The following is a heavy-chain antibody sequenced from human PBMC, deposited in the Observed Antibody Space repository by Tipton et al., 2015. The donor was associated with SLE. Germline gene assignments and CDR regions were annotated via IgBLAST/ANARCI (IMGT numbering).Heavy chain of an antibody. J-gene: IGHJ2*01. D-gene: IGHD2-15*01. CDR1: GGSISNHY. V-gene: IGHV4-59*11. CDR3: ARYSLTNWHLDL. CDR2: IYYSGST. Sequence: TLSLTCTVSGGSISNHYWSWIRQPPGKGLEWIGYIYYSGSTSYNPSLKSRVTISVDTSRNQFSLKLTSVTAADSAVYYCARYSLTNWHLDLWGRGTLVTVSS.